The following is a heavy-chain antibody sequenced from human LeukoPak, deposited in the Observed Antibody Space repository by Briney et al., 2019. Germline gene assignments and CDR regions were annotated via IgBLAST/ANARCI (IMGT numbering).Heavy chain of an antibody. CDR2: IYYSGST. V-gene: IGHV4-31*03. J-gene: IGHJ4*02. Sequence: SETLSLTCTVSGGSISNSDYYWSWIRQHPGKGLEWIGYIYYSGSTYYNPSLKSRVSISVDTSKNQFSLKLSSVTAADTAVYYCARVGSCSGGSCYYRLFDYWGQGTLVTVSS. CDR3: ARVGSCSGGSCYYRLFDY. D-gene: IGHD2-15*01. CDR1: GGSISNSDYY.